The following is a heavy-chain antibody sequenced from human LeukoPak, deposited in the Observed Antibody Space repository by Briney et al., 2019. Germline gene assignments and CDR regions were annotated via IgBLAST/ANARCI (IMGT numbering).Heavy chain of an antibody. CDR3: ARGYGLAAGTEFYDY. CDR1: GYTFTSYD. D-gene: IGHD6-13*01. CDR2: MNPNSGNT. J-gene: IGHJ4*02. Sequence: GASVKVSCKASGYTFTSYDINWVRQATGQGLEWMGWMNPNSGNTGYAQKFQGRVTMTRNTSISTAYMELSSLRSEDTAVYYCARGYGLAAGTEFYDYWAQGTLVTVSS. V-gene: IGHV1-8*01.